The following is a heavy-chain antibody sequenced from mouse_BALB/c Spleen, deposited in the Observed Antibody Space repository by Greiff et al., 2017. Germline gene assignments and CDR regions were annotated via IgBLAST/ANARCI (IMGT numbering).Heavy chain of an antibody. D-gene: IGHD2-4*01. V-gene: IGHV1-20*02. Sequence: VQLKESGPELVKPGASVKISCKASGYSFTGYFMNWVMQSHGKSLEWIGRINPYNGDTFYNQKFKGKATLTVDKSSSTAHMELRSLASEDSAVYYCARTMITTGYAMDYWGQGTSVTVSS. CDR3: ARTMITTGYAMDY. J-gene: IGHJ4*01. CDR1: GYSFTGYF. CDR2: INPYNGDT.